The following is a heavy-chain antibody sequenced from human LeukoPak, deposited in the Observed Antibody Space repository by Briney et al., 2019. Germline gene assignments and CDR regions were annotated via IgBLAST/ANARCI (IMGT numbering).Heavy chain of an antibody. V-gene: IGHV3-11*01. CDR3: ARDQGIRSYGYAYYDY. D-gene: IGHD5-18*01. J-gene: IGHJ4*02. CDR1: GFTFSDYY. Sequence: GGSLRPSCAASGFTFSDYYMSWIRLAPGKGLEWVSYISSSGSTIYYADSVKGRFTISRDNAKNSLYLQMNSLRAEDTAVYYCARDQGIRSYGYAYYDYWGQGTLVTVSS. CDR2: ISSSGSTI.